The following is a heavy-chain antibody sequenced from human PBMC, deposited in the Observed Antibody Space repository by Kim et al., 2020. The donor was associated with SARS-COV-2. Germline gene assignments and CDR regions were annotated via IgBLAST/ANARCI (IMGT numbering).Heavy chain of an antibody. D-gene: IGHD3-10*01. Sequence: KTDYAAPVKGRFTISRDDSKNTLDLQMNSLKTEDTAVYYCTTDPGYYFDYWGQGTLVTVSS. V-gene: IGHV3-15*01. CDR3: TTDPGYYFDY. J-gene: IGHJ4*02. CDR2: KT.